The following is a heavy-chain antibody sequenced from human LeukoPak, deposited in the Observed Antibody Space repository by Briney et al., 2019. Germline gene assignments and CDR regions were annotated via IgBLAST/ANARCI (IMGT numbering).Heavy chain of an antibody. V-gene: IGHV3-23*01. J-gene: IGHJ4*02. Sequence: GGSLRLSCAASGFTFSSYAMSWVRQAPGKGLEWVSAISGSGGSTYYADSVKGRFTISRDNSKNTLYLQLNSLRADDTAVYYCASRSGVANPARANDYWGQGTLVTVSS. D-gene: IGHD5-12*01. CDR2: ISGSGGST. CDR3: ASRSGVANPARANDY. CDR1: GFTFSSYA.